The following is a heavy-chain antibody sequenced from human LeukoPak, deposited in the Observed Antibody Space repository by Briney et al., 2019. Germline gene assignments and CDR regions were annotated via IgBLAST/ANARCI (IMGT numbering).Heavy chain of an antibody. CDR1: GFTFSSYS. D-gene: IGHD2-15*01. CDR2: ISSSSSTI. Sequence: GGSLRLSCAASGFTFSSYSMNWVRQAPGKGREWVSYISSSSSTIYYADSVKGRFTISRDNAKNSLSLQMNSLRVEDTAVYYCARIYCSRGSCYSSNWFDSWGQGTLVTVSS. J-gene: IGHJ5*01. V-gene: IGHV3-48*04. CDR3: ARIYCSRGSCYSSNWFDS.